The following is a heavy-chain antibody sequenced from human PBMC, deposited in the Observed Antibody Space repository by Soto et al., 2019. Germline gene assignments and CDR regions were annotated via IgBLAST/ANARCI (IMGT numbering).Heavy chain of an antibody. CDR2: ISSSSTYI. Sequence: PGGSLSLSCAASGFTFSTYGMNWVRQAPGKGLEWVSSISSSSTYIYYGESAKGRFTISRDNAKNSLYLQMNSLRAEDTAVYYCARDPLVSGWYQPFDYWGQGTLVTVSS. D-gene: IGHD6-19*01. CDR3: ARDPLVSGWYQPFDY. CDR1: GFTFSTYG. J-gene: IGHJ4*02. V-gene: IGHV3-21*01.